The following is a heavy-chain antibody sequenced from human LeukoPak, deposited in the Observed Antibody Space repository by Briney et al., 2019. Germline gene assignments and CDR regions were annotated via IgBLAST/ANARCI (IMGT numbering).Heavy chain of an antibody. D-gene: IGHD3-9*01. CDR2: ISSSSSTI. CDR3: AREPPYYDILTGPDY. CDR1: GFTFSSYS. J-gene: IGHJ4*02. Sequence: SGGSLRLSCAASGFTFSSYSMNWVRQAPGKGLEWVSYISSSSSTIYYADSVKGRFTISRDNAKNSLYLQMNSLRAEDTAVYYCAREPPYYDILTGPDYWGQGTLVTVSS. V-gene: IGHV3-48*01.